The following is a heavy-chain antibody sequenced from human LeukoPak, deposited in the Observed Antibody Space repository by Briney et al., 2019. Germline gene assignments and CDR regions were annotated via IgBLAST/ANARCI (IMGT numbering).Heavy chain of an antibody. CDR2: IYHGGST. D-gene: IGHD6-13*01. CDR1: GYSISGGYY. Sequence: NPSETLSLTCAVSGYSISGGYYWGWIRPPPGKGLEWIGIIYHGGSTYYKPSLKSRVTISVDTSKNQFSLKLSSVTAADTAVSYCARHGNLQGSSWYYLDYWGQGTLVTVSS. V-gene: IGHV4-38-2*01. J-gene: IGHJ4*02. CDR3: ARHGNLQGSSWYYLDY.